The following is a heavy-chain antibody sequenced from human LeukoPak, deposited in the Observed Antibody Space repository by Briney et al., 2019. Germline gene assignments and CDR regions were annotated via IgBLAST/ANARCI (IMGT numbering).Heavy chain of an antibody. J-gene: IGHJ3*01. CDR3: ARGGQGDGYSADEAFDF. D-gene: IGHD5-24*01. Sequence: SQTLSLTCAISGDSVSGNSTAYNWIRQSPSRGLEWLGRTYYRSKWYNDYAIPVKSRITVNPDTSRNQLSLQLNSVTPEDTAVYYCARGGQGDGYSADEAFDFWGPGTMVTVSS. V-gene: IGHV6-1*01. CDR2: TYYRSKWYN. CDR1: GDSVSGNSTA.